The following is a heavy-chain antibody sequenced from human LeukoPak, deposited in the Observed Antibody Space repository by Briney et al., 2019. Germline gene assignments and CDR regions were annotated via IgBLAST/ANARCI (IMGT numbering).Heavy chain of an antibody. Sequence: GESLKISCKGSGYRFTSYWIGWVRQMPGKGLEWMGIFYPGDSDTRYSPSFQGQVTISADKSISTAYLQWSSLKASDTAMYYCARPFVGEGYYDSSGYSAPWGQGTMVTVSS. D-gene: IGHD3-22*01. CDR2: FYPGDSDT. CDR1: GYRFTSYW. CDR3: ARPFVGEGYYDSSGYSAP. V-gene: IGHV5-51*01. J-gene: IGHJ3*01.